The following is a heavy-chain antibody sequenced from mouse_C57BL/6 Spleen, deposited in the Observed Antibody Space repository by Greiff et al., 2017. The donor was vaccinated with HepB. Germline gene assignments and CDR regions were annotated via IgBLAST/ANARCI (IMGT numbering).Heavy chain of an antibody. V-gene: IGHV3-6*01. CDR2: ISYDGSN. D-gene: IGHD1-1*01. CDR1: GYSITSGYY. Sequence: EVQLQESGPGLVKPSQSLSLTCSVTGYSITSGYYWNWIRQFPGNKLEWMGYISYDGSNNYNPSLKNRISITRDTSKNQFFLKLNSVTTEDTATYYCARVPTTVVGDYAMDYWGQGTSVTVSS. CDR3: ARVPTTVVGDYAMDY. J-gene: IGHJ4*01.